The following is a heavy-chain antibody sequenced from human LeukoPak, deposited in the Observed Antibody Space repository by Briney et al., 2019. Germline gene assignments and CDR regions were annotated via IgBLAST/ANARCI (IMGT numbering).Heavy chain of an antibody. CDR3: ARDSYCTNGVCYVYFDP. CDR1: GYTFTGYY. Sequence: ASVKVSCKASGYTFTGYYMHWVRQAPRQGLEWMGWINPNSGGTNYAQKFQGRVTMTRDTSISTAYMELSRLRSDDTAMYYCARDSYCTNGVCYVYFDPWGQGTLVTVSS. V-gene: IGHV1-2*02. D-gene: IGHD2-8*01. CDR2: INPNSGGT. J-gene: IGHJ5*02.